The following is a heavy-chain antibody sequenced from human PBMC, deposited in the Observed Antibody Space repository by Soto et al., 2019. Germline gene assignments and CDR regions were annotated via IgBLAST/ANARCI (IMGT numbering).Heavy chain of an antibody. D-gene: IGHD6-19*01. CDR1: GFTVSSNY. CDR2: IFTGGST. V-gene: IGHV3-53*04. Sequence: EVQLVESGGGLVQPGGSLRLSCAASGFTVSSNYMSWVRQAPGKGLEWVSVIFTGGSTYYADSVKGRFTISRHSSMNTVYLQRDSLRAEDTAVYYCARNRQSSGWLDAFDIWGQGTTVTVSS. CDR3: ARNRQSSGWLDAFDI. J-gene: IGHJ3*02.